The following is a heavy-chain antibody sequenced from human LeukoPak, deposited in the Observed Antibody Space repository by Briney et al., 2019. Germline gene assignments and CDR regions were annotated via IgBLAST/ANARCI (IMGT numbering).Heavy chain of an antibody. CDR3: ATSQPGGIDSSGPTGAFDI. CDR2: ISAYNGNT. D-gene: IGHD3-22*01. V-gene: IGHV1-18*01. J-gene: IGHJ3*02. Sequence: GASVKVSCKASGYTFTSYGISWVRQAPGQGLEWMGWISAYNGNTNYAQKFQGRVTMTEDTSTDTAYMELSSLRSEDTAVYYCATSQPGGIDSSGPTGAFDIWGQGTMVTVSS. CDR1: GYTFTSYG.